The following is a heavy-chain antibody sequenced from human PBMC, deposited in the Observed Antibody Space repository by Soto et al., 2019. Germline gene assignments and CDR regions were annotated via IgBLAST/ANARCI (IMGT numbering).Heavy chain of an antibody. CDR2: INPNGGST. Sequence: QVQVVQSGAEVKKPGASVKVSCKTSGYTFINYHVHWVRQAPGQGLEWMGAINPNGGSTTYAQHLQGRITMTSDASTSTVYMDLSSLRSDDTAVYYCALPKNTLGWHNFWGQGSLVTVS. CDR1: GYTFINYH. D-gene: IGHD6-19*01. J-gene: IGHJ4*02. CDR3: ALPKNTLGWHNF. V-gene: IGHV1-46*01.